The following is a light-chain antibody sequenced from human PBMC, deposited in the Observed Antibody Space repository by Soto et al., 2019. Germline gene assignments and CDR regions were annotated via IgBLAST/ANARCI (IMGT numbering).Light chain of an antibody. Sequence: EILMTQSPATLSVSPWEIFTLSCRAGQSVRNNLAWYHQKPGQAPRLLIYEASIRATGVPARFSGSGSGTEFALTINSLQTDDFATYYCQQYASYPPNFGGGTKVDIK. V-gene: IGKV3-15*01. J-gene: IGKJ4*01. CDR2: EAS. CDR3: QQYASYPPN. CDR1: QSVRNN.